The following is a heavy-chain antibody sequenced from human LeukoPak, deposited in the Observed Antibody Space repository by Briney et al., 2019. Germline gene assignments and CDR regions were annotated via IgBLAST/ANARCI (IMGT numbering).Heavy chain of an antibody. Sequence: PGGSLRLSCAASGFTFSTSAMNWVRQAPGKGLEWVSVIGGSGDTTYYADSVRGRFTISRDNFKNTLYLQMNSLTAEDTAIYYCGKGKSLPHYYYYGMDVWGQGTTVTASS. CDR3: GKGKSLPHYYYYGMDV. V-gene: IGHV3-23*01. J-gene: IGHJ6*02. CDR2: IGGSGDTT. CDR1: GFTFSTSA.